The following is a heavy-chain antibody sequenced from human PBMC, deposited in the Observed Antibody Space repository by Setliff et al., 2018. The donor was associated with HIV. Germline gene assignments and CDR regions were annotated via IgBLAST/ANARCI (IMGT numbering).Heavy chain of an antibody. CDR3: TRDKGYAFDI. Sequence: GGSLRLSCTASGFTFGDYAMSWVRQAPGKGLEWVGFIRSKAYGGTTEYAASVKDRFTVSRDDSKSIAYLQINSLKTQDTAVYYCTRDKGYAFDIWGQGTMVTVS. CDR1: GFTFGDYA. D-gene: IGHD5-18*01. V-gene: IGHV3-49*04. CDR2: IRSKAYGGTT. J-gene: IGHJ3*02.